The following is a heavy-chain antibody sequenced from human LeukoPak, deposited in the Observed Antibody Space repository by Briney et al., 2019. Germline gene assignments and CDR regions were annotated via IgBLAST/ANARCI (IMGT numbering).Heavy chain of an antibody. V-gene: IGHV4-59*01. Sequence: KPSETLSLTCTVSGGSISSDYWSWIRQPPGKGLEWIGYIYHSGSTNYNPSLKSRVTVLVDTSKNQLSLKLNSVTAADTAVYYCARSLSSAWYAYDYLGQGTLVTVSS. CDR3: ARSLSSAWYAYDY. J-gene: IGHJ4*02. CDR1: GGSISSDY. CDR2: IYHSGST. D-gene: IGHD6-19*01.